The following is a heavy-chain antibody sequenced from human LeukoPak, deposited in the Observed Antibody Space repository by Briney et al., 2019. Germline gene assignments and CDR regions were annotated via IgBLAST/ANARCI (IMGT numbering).Heavy chain of an antibody. V-gene: IGHV1-2*02. Sequence: ASVKVSCKASGYTFTGYYMHWVRQAPGQGLEWMGWINPNSGGTNYAQKFQGRVTMTRDTSISTAYMELSRLRSDDTAVYYCARDFLPLWFGELHKSDDAFDIWGQGTMVTVSS. J-gene: IGHJ3*02. D-gene: IGHD3-10*01. CDR1: GYTFTGYY. CDR2: INPNSGGT. CDR3: ARDFLPLWFGELHKSDDAFDI.